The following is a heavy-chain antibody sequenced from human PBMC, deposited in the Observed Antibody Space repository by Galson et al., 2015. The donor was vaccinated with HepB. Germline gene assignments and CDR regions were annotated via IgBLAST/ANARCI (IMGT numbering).Heavy chain of an antibody. V-gene: IGHV4-39*02. D-gene: IGHD2-21*01. CDR3: ARAADDSRTYLWSD. J-gene: IGHJ4*02. CDR2: IYYTENT. CDR1: GVSIRNNRYY. Sequence: CSVSGVSIRNNRYYWGWIRQSPGKGLEWLGNIYYTENTYYNPSLNGRLTVSQDKSKNHFSLNLRSVTAADTAVYYCARAADDSRTYLWSDWGQGTRVIVSS.